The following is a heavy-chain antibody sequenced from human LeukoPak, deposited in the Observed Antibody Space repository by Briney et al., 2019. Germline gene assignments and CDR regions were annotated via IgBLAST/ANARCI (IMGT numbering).Heavy chain of an antibody. CDR2: FNPSGGSA. CDR1: GYTFTRNF. Sequence: ASVKVSCKASGYTFTRNFMHWVRQAPGHGLEWMGVFNPSGGSATYSQNFQGGVTMTRDTSTSTVYMVMSSLRSEDTAVYYCARESCSGGSCYYFDYWGQGTLVTVSS. D-gene: IGHD2-15*01. V-gene: IGHV1-46*01. J-gene: IGHJ4*02. CDR3: ARESCSGGSCYYFDY.